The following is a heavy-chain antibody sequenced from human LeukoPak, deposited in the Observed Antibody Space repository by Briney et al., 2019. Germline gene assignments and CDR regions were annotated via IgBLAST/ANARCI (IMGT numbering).Heavy chain of an antibody. CDR3: AKDSRGTTTTIYYFDC. J-gene: IGHJ4*02. CDR2: ISGRGDYT. D-gene: IGHD4-17*01. V-gene: IGHV3-23*01. CDR1: GFTFNTYA. Sequence: GGSLRLSCAASGFTFNTYAMSWVRQAPGKGLEWVSAISGRGDYTYYADSVKGRFTISRDNSKNTLYLQMNSLRAEDTAVYYCAKDSRGTTTTIYYFDCWGQGTLVTVSS.